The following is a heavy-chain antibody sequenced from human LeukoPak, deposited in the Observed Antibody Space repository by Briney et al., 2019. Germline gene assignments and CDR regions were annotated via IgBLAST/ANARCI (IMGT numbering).Heavy chain of an antibody. D-gene: IGHD4-17*01. Sequence: GRSLRLSCAASGFTFSSYAMHWVRQAPGKGLEWVAVISYDGSNKYYAGSVKGRFTISRDNSKNTLYLQMNSLRAEDTAVYYCARDLYGDYGWFDPWGQGTLVTVSS. J-gene: IGHJ5*02. CDR2: ISYDGSNK. CDR1: GFTFSSYA. V-gene: IGHV3-30-3*01. CDR3: ARDLYGDYGWFDP.